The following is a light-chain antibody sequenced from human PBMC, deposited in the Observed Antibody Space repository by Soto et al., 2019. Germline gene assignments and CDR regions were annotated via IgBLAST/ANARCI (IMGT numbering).Light chain of an antibody. Sequence: QSVLTQPASVSGSPGQSITISCTGTSSDVGGYNYVSWYQQHPGKAPKLMICDVSDRPSGISNRFSGSKSGNTASLTISGLHAEDEADYYCSSYTTSSTYVFGTGTKLTVL. CDR3: SSYTTSSTYV. V-gene: IGLV2-14*01. J-gene: IGLJ1*01. CDR2: DVS. CDR1: SSDVGGYNY.